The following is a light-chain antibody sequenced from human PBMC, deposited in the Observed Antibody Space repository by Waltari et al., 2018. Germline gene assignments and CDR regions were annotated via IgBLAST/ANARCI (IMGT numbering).Light chain of an antibody. Sequence: QSALTQPRSVSGSPGQSVTISCTGTSSDVGGYNYVSWYQQHPGKAPKLMIYDVSKRPSGVPDRCAGSKSGNTASLTISGLQAEDEADYYCCSYAGSYTPWVFGGGTKLTVL. CDR1: SSDVGGYNY. V-gene: IGLV2-11*01. CDR2: DVS. CDR3: CSYAGSYTPWV. J-gene: IGLJ3*02.